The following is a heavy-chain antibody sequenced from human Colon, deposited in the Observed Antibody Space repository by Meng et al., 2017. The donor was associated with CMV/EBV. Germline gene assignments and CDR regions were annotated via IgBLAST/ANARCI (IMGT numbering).Heavy chain of an antibody. CDR3: ARASAWGKNFDY. J-gene: IGHJ4*02. V-gene: IGHV3-66*02. Sequence: GESLKISSAASGFSVSSSYMTWVRQAPGQGLEWVSVIYRDGGTNDADSVKGRFTMSRDNSRNTVYLQMNDLRVEDTAVYYCARASAWGKNFDYWGQGTLVTVSS. CDR1: GFSVSSSY. D-gene: IGHD7-27*01. CDR2: IYRDGGT.